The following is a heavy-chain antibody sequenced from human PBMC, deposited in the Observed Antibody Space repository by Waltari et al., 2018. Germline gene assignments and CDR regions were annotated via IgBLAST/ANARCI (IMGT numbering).Heavy chain of an antibody. V-gene: IGHV1-2*02. CDR1: GYTFTGDF. J-gene: IGHJ4*02. D-gene: IGHD2-2*01. CDR2: INPKTDGT. Sequence: QVQLVQSGAEVKKPGASVTVSCKASGYTFTGDFIHWVRQAPGQGLEWMGWINPKTDGTNYAQKFQGRVSMTRDTSISTAYMELRSLGSDDTAVYYCARDVDRCSSPGCWNFDYWGQGTLVTVTS. CDR3: ARDVDRCSSPGCWNFDY.